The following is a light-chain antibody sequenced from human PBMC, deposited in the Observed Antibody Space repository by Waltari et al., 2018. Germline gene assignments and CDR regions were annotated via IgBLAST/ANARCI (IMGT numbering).Light chain of an antibody. V-gene: IGLV1-51*02. CDR2: EDS. Sequence: QSVLTQPPSVSAAPGQRVTISCPGGRSNIGNNYVSWYRQFPGTAPKLLIYEDSERPSGLPGRFSGSKSGTSATLDITGLQAGDEADYYCGTWDSSLSGAVFGGGTHLTVL. J-gene: IGLJ7*01. CDR3: GTWDSSLSGAV. CDR1: RSNIGNNY.